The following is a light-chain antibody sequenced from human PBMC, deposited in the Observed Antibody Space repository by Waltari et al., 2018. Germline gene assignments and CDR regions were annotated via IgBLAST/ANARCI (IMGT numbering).Light chain of an antibody. V-gene: IGKV1-33*01. J-gene: IGKJ3*01. CDR2: DAS. Sequence: DIQMTQSPSSLSASVGDRVTIPCQASQDISNSLNWYQQKPGTAPKLLIYDASNLERGVPSRFSGSGSGTDFTFTINSLQPEDFATYYCQHYDNLLFTFGPGTKVDFK. CDR3: QHYDNLLFT. CDR1: QDISNS.